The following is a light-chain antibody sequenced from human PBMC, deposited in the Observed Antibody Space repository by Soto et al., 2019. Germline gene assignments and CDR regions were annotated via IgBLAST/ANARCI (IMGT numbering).Light chain of an antibody. Sequence: EIVLTQSPATLSLSPGERATLSCRASQSISNYLAWYQQKPGQAPRLLIYDASNRATGITARFSGSGSGTDFTLTISCLELEDFAVYYCQHRSNWLTFGGGTKVEIK. CDR2: DAS. CDR1: QSISNY. V-gene: IGKV3-11*01. CDR3: QHRSNWLT. J-gene: IGKJ4*01.